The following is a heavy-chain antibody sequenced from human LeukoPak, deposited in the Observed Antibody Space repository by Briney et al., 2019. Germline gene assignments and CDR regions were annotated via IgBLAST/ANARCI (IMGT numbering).Heavy chain of an antibody. Sequence: ASVKVSCKASRYTFTGYYMHWVRQAPGQGLEWMGRINPNSGGTNYAQKFQGRVTMTRDTSISTAYMELSRLRSDDTAVYYCARVEELLYYFDYWGQGTLVTVSS. CDR1: RYTFTGYY. D-gene: IGHD2-2*01. CDR3: ARVEELLYYFDY. CDR2: INPNSGGT. J-gene: IGHJ4*02. V-gene: IGHV1-2*06.